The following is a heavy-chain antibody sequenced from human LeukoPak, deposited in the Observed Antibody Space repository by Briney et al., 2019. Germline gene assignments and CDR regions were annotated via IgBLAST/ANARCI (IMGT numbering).Heavy chain of an antibody. CDR3: ARALYYPPYYFDY. J-gene: IGHJ4*02. D-gene: IGHD3-10*01. V-gene: IGHV3-48*03. Sequence: GGSLRLSCAASGFTLSSYEMNWVRQAPGKGLEWVSYISSSGSTIYYADSVKGRFTISRDNAKNSLYLQMNSLRAEDTAVYYCARALYYPPYYFDYWGQGTLVTVSS. CDR1: GFTLSSYE. CDR2: ISSSGSTI.